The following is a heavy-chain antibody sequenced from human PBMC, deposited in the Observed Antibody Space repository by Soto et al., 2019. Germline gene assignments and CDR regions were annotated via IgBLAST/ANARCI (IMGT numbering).Heavy chain of an antibody. Sequence: GGSLRLSCAASAFTFSSFAMHWVRQAPGKGLEWVAVISDDGSNENNADSVTGRFTISRNNTKNTLYLQMNSLRADDTAVDYCANYTLGGNYNYCVDVWGQGTPVTVSS. J-gene: IGHJ6*02. CDR3: ANYTLGGNYNYCVDV. CDR2: ISDDGSNE. D-gene: IGHD3-16*01. CDR1: AFTFSSFA. V-gene: IGHV3-30*18.